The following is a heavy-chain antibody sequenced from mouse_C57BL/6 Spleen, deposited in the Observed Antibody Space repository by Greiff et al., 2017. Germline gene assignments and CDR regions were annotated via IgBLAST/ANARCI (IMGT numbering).Heavy chain of an antibody. V-gene: IGHV1-81*01. CDR1: GYTFTSYG. CDR3: ARDYYGSSYRYFDY. D-gene: IGHD1-1*01. Sequence: QVQLKQSGAELARPGASVKLSCKASGYTFTSYGISWVKQRTGQGLEWIGEIYPRSGNTYYNEKFKGKATLTADKSSSTAYMELRSLTSEDSAVYFCARDYYGSSYRYFDYWGQGTTLTVSS. J-gene: IGHJ2*01. CDR2: IYPRSGNT.